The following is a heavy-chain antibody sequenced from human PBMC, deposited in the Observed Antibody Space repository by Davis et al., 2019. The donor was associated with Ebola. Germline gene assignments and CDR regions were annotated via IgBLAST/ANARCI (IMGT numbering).Heavy chain of an antibody. CDR1: GFTFSNYA. Sequence: GESLKISCAASGFTFSNYAMSWVRQAPGKGPEWVSGISAVGYNPYHADSVRGRFTISRDNSKNTLYLQMNSLGGDDTAVYYCATCGFCISTSGVDYWGQGTLVSVSS. D-gene: IGHD6-19*01. V-gene: IGHV3-23*01. CDR2: ISAVGYNP. J-gene: IGHJ4*02. CDR3: ATCGFCISTSGVDY.